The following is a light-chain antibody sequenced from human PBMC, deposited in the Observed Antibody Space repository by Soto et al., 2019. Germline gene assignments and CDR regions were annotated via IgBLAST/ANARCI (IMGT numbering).Light chain of an antibody. CDR1: QSISSW. V-gene: IGKV1-5*03. CDR3: HQDFNLPWT. J-gene: IGKJ1*01. CDR2: KAS. Sequence: DIQMTQSPSTLSASVGDRVTIICRASQSISSWLAWYQQKPGKAPKLLIYKASSLESGVPSRFSGSGSGTEFTLTISSLQPEDFAVYFCHQDFNLPWTFGQGTKVDIK.